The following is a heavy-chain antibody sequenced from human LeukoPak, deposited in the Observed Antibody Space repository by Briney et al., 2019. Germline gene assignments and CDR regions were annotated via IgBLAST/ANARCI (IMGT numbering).Heavy chain of an antibody. CDR2: IRQDGNKI. Sequence: GGSLRLSCAASGFTFSTYWMSWVRQAPGKGLEWVANIRQDGNKIYYVDSVKGRFTISRDNAKNSLYLQMNSLRAEDTAVYYCARRSRYGALDYWGQGTLVTVSS. V-gene: IGHV3-7*01. D-gene: IGHD1-1*01. CDR3: ARRSRYGALDY. CDR1: GFTFSTYW. J-gene: IGHJ4*02.